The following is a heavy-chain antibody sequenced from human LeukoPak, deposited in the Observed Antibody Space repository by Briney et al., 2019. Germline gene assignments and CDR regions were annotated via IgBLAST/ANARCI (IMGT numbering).Heavy chain of an antibody. D-gene: IGHD2-2*01. V-gene: IGHV4-34*01. Sequence: SETLSLTCAVYGGSFSGYYWSWIRQPPGKGLEWIGEINHSGSTNYNPSLKSRVTISVDTSKNQFSLKLSSVTAADTAVYYCARADGYCSSTSCYYYYGMDVWAKGPRSPSP. CDR1: GGSFSGYY. CDR3: ARADGYCSSTSCYYYYGMDV. CDR2: INHSGST. J-gene: IGHJ6*02.